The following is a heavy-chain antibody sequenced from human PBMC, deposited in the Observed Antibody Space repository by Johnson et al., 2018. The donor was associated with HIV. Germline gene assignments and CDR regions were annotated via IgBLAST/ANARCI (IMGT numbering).Heavy chain of an antibody. CDR1: GFTFSSHA. V-gene: IGHV3-48*03. CDR2: ISSSGSTI. CDR3: ARDQWIQLWRDAFDI. Sequence: VQLVESGGGVVQPGRSLRLSCVASGFTFSSHAIHWVRQAPGKGLEWVSYISSSGSTIYYADSVKGRFTISRDNAKNSLYLQMNSLRAEDTAVYYCARDQWIQLWRDAFDIWGQGTMVTVSS. D-gene: IGHD5-18*01. J-gene: IGHJ3*02.